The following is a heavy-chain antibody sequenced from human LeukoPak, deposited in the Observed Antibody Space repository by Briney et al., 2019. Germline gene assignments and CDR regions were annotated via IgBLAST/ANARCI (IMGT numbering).Heavy chain of an antibody. J-gene: IGHJ4*02. D-gene: IGHD6-19*01. V-gene: IGHV3-53*01. CDR3: AREDRYSSGQYYFDY. CDR2: IYSGGST. CDR1: GFTVSSSY. Sequence: GGSLRLSCAASGFTVSSSYMSWVRQAPGKGLEWVSVIYSGGSTYYADSVKGRFTISRGNSKSTLYLQMNSLRAEDTAVYYCAREDRYSSGQYYFDYWGQGTLVTVSS.